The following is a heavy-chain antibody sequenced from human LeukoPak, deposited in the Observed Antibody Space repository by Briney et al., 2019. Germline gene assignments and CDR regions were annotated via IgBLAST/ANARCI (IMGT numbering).Heavy chain of an antibody. CDR2: IYYSGSI. V-gene: IGHV4-31*11. D-gene: IGHD2-2*01. Sequence: SETLSLACAVYGGSFSGYYWSWIRQHPGKGLEWIGYIYYSGSIYYNPSLKSRVIISVDTSKNQFSLKLSSVTAADTAVYYCASKGGSYQLRSGGMDVWGQGTTVIVSS. CDR3: ASKGGSYQLRSGGMDV. J-gene: IGHJ6*02. CDR1: GGSFSGYY.